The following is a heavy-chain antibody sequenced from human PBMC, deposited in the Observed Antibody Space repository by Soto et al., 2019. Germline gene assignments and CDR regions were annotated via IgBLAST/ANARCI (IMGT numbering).Heavy chain of an antibody. J-gene: IGHJ5*02. D-gene: IGHD3-16*02. CDR3: ARGFPLGVEP. V-gene: IGHV1-3*05. CDR2: INAGNGNT. CDR1: GYTFTNYA. Sequence: QVQLVQSGAEEKKPGASVKVSCKASGYTFTNYAMHWVRQAPGQRLEWMGWINAGNGNTKYSQKFQGRVTITRDTSASTAYMSLSSLRSEDTAVYYCARGFPLGVEPWGQGTLLTVSS.